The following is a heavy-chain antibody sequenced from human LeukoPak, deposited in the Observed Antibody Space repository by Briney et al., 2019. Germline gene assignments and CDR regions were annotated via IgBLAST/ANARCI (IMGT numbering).Heavy chain of an antibody. V-gene: IGHV3-21*01. CDR2: ISSSSSYI. CDR1: GFTFNNYA. J-gene: IGHJ4*02. CDR3: ARAKFGDIDF. D-gene: IGHD3-16*01. Sequence: GGSPRLSCAASGFTFNNYAMSWVRQAPGKGLEWVSSISSSSSYIYYADSVKGRFTISRDNAKNSLFLQMNSLRAEDTAVYYCARAKFGDIDFWGQGALVTVSS.